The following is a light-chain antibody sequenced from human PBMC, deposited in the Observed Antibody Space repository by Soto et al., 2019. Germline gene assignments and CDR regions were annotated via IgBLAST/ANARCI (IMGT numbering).Light chain of an antibody. CDR1: QSISSW. V-gene: IGKV1-5*03. CDR2: KAS. J-gene: IGKJ1*01. Sequence: DIQMTQSPSTLSAAVGDRVTITCRASQSISSWLAWYQQKPGKAPTLLIYKASNLQSAVPSKFRGSGSGTEFTLTISSLQPEDFATYYCQQSNVYPWTCGQGTKVDIK. CDR3: QQSNVYPWT.